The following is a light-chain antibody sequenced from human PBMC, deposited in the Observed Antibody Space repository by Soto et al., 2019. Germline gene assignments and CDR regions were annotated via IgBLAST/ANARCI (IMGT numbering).Light chain of an antibody. V-gene: IGKV3-20*01. CDR2: GAS. J-gene: IGKJ1*01. CDR1: HSVNNNY. Sequence: EIVLTQSPGTLSLSPGERATLSCRASHSVNNNYLAWYQHKPGQAPRLLIYGASSRATGIPDRFSGSGSGKDFTLTISRLAPEDFAVYYCQQYGSSRTFGQGTKVEIK. CDR3: QQYGSSRT.